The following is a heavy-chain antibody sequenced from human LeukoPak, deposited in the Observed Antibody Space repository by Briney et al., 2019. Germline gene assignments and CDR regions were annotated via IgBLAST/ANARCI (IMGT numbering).Heavy chain of an antibody. Sequence: GGSLRLSCVASGFSFSNYWMSGVRQAPEKGLEWVANIKQDGSEKYYVDSVKGRFTISRDNTQNSLYLQMNGLGAEDTAVYYCARDKILGATKFDSWGQGTLVTVSS. J-gene: IGHJ4*02. CDR3: ARDKILGATKFDS. V-gene: IGHV3-7*01. D-gene: IGHD1-26*01. CDR1: GFSFSNYW. CDR2: IKQDGSEK.